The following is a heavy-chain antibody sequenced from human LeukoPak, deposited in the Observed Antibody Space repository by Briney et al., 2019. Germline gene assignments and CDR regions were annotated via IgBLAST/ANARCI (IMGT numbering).Heavy chain of an antibody. V-gene: IGHV4-34*01. CDR1: GGSFSGYY. CDR2: INHSGST. D-gene: IGHD6-19*01. CDR3: ARGEVAVAGTDFDY. J-gene: IGHJ4*02. Sequence: PSETLSLTCAVYGGSFSGYYWSWLRQPPGKGLEWIGEINHSGSTNYNPSLKSRVTISVDTSKNQFSLKLSSVTAADTAVYYCARGEVAVAGTDFDYWGRGTLVTVSS.